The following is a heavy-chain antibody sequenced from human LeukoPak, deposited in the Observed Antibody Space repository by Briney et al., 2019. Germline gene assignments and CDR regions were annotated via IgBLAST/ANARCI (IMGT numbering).Heavy chain of an antibody. D-gene: IGHD3-9*01. V-gene: IGHV1-69*13. J-gene: IGHJ5*02. Sequence: ASVKVSCKASGYTFTSYGISWVRQAPGQGLEWMGGIIPIFGTANYAQKFQGRVTITADESTSTAYMELSSLRSEDTAVYYCAREVKTYYDILTGRNWFDPWGQGTLVTVSS. CDR3: AREVKTYYDILTGRNWFDP. CDR2: IIPIFGTA. CDR1: GYTFTSYG.